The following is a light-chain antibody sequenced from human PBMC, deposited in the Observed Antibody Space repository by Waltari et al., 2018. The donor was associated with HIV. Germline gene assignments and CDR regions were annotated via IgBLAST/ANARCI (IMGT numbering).Light chain of an antibody. Sequence: QSALTQPAPVSGSPGQSIPISCTGTSSNVGSDVLVTRYQQHPGEAPKLIIYEVTKRPSGVSNRFSGSKSGNTASLTISGRQAEDEADYYCCSCPRSGIRYVFGTGTKVTVL. CDR3: CSCPRSGIRYV. CDR1: SSNVGSDVL. V-gene: IGLV2-23*02. CDR2: EVT. J-gene: IGLJ1*01.